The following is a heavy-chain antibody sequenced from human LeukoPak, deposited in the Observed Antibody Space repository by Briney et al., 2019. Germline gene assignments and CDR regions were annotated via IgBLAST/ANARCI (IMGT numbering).Heavy chain of an antibody. J-gene: IGHJ6*03. CDR3: ARGGGYYGSGSYPRRPLYYYYYMDV. V-gene: IGHV1-8*01. Sequence: ASVKVSCKASGYTFTSYDINWVRQATGQGLEWMGWMNPNSGNTGYAQKFQGRVTMTRNTSISTAYMELSSLRSEDTAVYYCARGGGYYGSGSYPRRPLYYYYYMDVWGKGTTVTISS. CDR1: GYTFTSYD. D-gene: IGHD3-10*01. CDR2: MNPNSGNT.